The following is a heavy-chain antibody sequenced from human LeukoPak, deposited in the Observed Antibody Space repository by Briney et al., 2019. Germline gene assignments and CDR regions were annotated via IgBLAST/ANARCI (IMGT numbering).Heavy chain of an antibody. CDR1: GFTFSDYY. CDR3: ARENTQDFEY. CDR2: ISSSGSTI. Sequence: GESLKISCAASGFTFSDYYMSWIRQAPGKGLEWVSYISSSGSTIYYADSVKGRFTISRDNAKNSLYLQMNSLRAEDTAVYYCARENTQDFEYWGQGTLVTVSS. J-gene: IGHJ4*02. D-gene: IGHD2-15*01. V-gene: IGHV3-11*04.